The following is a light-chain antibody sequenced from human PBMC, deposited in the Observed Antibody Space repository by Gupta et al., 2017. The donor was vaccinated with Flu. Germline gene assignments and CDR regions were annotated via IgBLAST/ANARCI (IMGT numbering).Light chain of an antibody. V-gene: IGKV3-20*01. CDR1: QSVGNNL. Sequence: VTLAESPWESASLSCSVRQSVGNNLLTWYLQKPGQAPRLLIYVASSRATGIPDRFSGSGSGTDFTLTIRRLEAEDFGVYYCQQDVISLYTFGQGTKLEIK. CDR3: QQDVISLYT. CDR2: VAS. J-gene: IGKJ2*01.